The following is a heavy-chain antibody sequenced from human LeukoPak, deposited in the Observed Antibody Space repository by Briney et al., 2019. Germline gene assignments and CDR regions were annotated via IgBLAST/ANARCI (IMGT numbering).Heavy chain of an antibody. V-gene: IGHV3-21*01. J-gene: IGHJ5*02. Sequence: GGSLRLSFAASGFTFSIYSMNWVRQAPGKGLEWVSSISARTNYIYYADSVKGRFTISRDNAKNSLYLQMNSLTADDTAVYYCARGRVVVLAATRTSLGSWGQGTLVTVSS. CDR1: GFTFSIYS. D-gene: IGHD2-15*01. CDR3: ARGRVVVLAATRTSLGS. CDR2: ISARTNYI.